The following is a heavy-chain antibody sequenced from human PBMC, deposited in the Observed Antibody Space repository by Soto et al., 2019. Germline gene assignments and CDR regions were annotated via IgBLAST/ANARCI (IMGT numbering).Heavy chain of an antibody. CDR1: GFTFSLSS. CDR2: ISSGSNII. D-gene: IGHD2-15*01. V-gene: IGHV3-48*02. Sequence: EVQLVESGGGLVRPGGSLRLSCEASGFTFSLSSMNWVRQAPGKGLQWLAYISSGSNIINYADSVKGRFTISRDNAKNSLYLQMNSLRDEDTAVYYCASTVDFWGQGTLVTVST. CDR3: ASTVDF. J-gene: IGHJ4*02.